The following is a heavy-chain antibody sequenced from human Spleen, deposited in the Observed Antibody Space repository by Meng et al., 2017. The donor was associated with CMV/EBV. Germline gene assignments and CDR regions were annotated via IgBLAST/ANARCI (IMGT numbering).Heavy chain of an antibody. Sequence: SETLSLTCAVSGGSFSGYYWTWIRQPPGKGLEWIGEINHSGSTNYNSSLKSRVTISVDTSKNQFSLKLNSVTAADTAVYYCARDDYSSVWGVFGYWGQGTLVTVSS. CDR1: GGSFSGYY. J-gene: IGHJ4*02. D-gene: IGHD6-19*01. CDR3: ARDDYSSVWGVFGY. V-gene: IGHV4-34*01. CDR2: INHSGST.